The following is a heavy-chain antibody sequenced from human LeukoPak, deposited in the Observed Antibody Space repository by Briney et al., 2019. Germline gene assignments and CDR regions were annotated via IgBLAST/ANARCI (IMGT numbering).Heavy chain of an antibody. J-gene: IGHJ6*03. CDR1: GYTFTSYD. V-gene: IGHV1-8*01. Sequence: GASVKVSCKASGYTFTSYDINWVRQATGQGLEWMGWMNPNSGNTGYAQKIQGRVTMTRNTSISTAYMELSSLRSEDTAVYYCARARDGRLFYYYYYYMDVWGKGTTVTVSS. CDR2: MNPNSGNT. CDR3: ARARDGRLFYYYYYYMDV. D-gene: IGHD5-24*01.